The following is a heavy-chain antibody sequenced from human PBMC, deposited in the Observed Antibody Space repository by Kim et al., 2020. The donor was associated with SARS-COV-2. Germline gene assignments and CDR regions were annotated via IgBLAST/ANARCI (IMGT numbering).Heavy chain of an antibody. CDR2: IWYDGSNK. V-gene: IGHV3-33*01. CDR3: ARGSSGWFYFDY. Sequence: GGSLRLSCAASGFTFSSYGMHWVRQAPGKGLEWVAVIWYDGSNKYYADSVKGRFTISRDNSKNTLYLQMNSLRAEDTAVYYCARGSSGWFYFDYWGQGTLVTVSS. CDR1: GFTFSSYG. J-gene: IGHJ4*02. D-gene: IGHD6-19*01.